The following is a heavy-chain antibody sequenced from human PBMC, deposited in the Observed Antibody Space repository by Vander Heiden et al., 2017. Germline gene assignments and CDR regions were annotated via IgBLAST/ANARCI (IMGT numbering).Heavy chain of an antibody. CDR3: ARSITIFGVVREGYFDY. CDR1: GYTFTTYA. V-gene: IGHV7-4-1*02. J-gene: IGHJ4*02. Sequence: QVQLVHSGSELKKPGSSVKVSSKASGYTFTTYAMNWVRPAPGQGLERMGWINTNTGNPTYAQGFTGRFVFSLDTSVSTAYLQISSLKAEDTAVYYCARSITIFGVVREGYFDYWGQGTLVTVSS. CDR2: INTNTGNP. D-gene: IGHD3-3*01.